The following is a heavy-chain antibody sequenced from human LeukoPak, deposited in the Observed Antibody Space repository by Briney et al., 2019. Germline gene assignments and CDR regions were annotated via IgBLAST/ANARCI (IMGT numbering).Heavy chain of an antibody. Sequence: PGGSLRLSCAASGFSFSDYYMSWLRQAPGKGLEWVSYISSSGSTIYYADSVKGRFTISRDNAKNSLYLQVNSLRAEDTAVYYCAKPYYGRTYYYGLDVWGQGTTVTVSS. D-gene: IGHD3-10*02. CDR1: GFSFSDYY. V-gene: IGHV3-11*01. CDR2: ISSSGSTI. CDR3: AKPYYGRTYYYGLDV. J-gene: IGHJ6*02.